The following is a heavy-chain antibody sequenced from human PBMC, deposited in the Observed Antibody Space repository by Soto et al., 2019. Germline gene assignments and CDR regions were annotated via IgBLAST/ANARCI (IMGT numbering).Heavy chain of an antibody. CDR1: GGSISSHY. Sequence: AETLSLTCTVSGGSISSHYWSWVRQAPGKGLEWIGHIYYRGSTTYNPSLRSRSTISVDTSNNQFSLKLNSVTTADTAVYYCARDGREASGMDVWGQGTKVTVSS. CDR2: IYYRGST. J-gene: IGHJ6*01. V-gene: IGHV4-59*11. CDR3: ARDGREASGMDV. D-gene: IGHD1-26*01.